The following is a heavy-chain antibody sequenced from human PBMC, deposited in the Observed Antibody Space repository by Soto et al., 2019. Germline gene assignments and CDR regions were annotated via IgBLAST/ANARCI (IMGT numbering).Heavy chain of an antibody. CDR2: ISPYTGNT. CDR3: VMVDNYVTPTTQDV. V-gene: IGHV1-18*01. CDR1: GYIFVNYG. J-gene: IGHJ6*02. Sequence: QVQLVQSGDEVKKPGASVKVSCKASGYIFVNYGIAWVRQAPGQGLEWMGWISPYTGNTHSATKIQGRLTMTPDTSTSTAYMDLGSLPSADTAVYYCVMVDNYVTPTTQDVWGQGTTVTVSS. D-gene: IGHD3-16*01.